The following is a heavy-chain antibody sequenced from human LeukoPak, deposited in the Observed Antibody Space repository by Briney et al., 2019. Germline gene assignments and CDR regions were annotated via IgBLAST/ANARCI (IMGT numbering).Heavy chain of an antibody. CDR1: GGSISSHY. J-gene: IGHJ5*01. CDR2: IYYSGST. V-gene: IGHV4-59*08. D-gene: IGHD6-13*01. Sequence: PSETLSLTCTVSGGSISSHYWSWIRQPPRKGLDWIGYIYYSGSTNYNPSLKSRVTISVDTSKNQFSLKLSSVTAADTAAYYCARRAVATAGTGHNWFDSWGQGTLVTVSS. CDR3: ARRAVATAGTGHNWFDS.